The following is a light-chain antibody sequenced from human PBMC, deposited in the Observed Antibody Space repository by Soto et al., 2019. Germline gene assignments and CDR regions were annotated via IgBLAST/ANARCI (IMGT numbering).Light chain of an antibody. V-gene: IGLV2-8*01. CDR1: SSDVGGYNY. CDR2: EVS. CDR3: ISYAGSSTWV. J-gene: IGLJ2*01. Sequence: QSAPTQPPSASGSPGQSATISCTGTSSDVGGYNYVSWYQQYPGKAPKLMIYEVSKRPSGVPDRFSGSKSGNTASLTVSGLQAQDEVDYYCISYAGSSTWVFGGGTKLTVL.